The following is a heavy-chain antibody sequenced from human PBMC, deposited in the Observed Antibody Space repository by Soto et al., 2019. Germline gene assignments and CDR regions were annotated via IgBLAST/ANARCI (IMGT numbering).Heavy chain of an antibody. D-gene: IGHD2-8*01. CDR3: AKNGQPPYYYYGLDV. V-gene: IGHV1-18*01. CDR2: ISGYNGDT. J-gene: IGHJ6*02. Sequence: VASVKVSCKASGYTFTRYGISWVRQAPGQGLEWMGWISGYNGDTNYAQKFQGRVSMTIDTSTTTAYMELRSLRSDDTAVYYCAKNGQPPYYYYGLDVWGQGTKVTVSS. CDR1: GYTFTRYG.